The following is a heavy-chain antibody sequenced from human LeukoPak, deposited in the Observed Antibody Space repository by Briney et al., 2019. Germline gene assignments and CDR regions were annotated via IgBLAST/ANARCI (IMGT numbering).Heavy chain of an antibody. CDR1: GGSISRYY. CDR3: ARDRGYSGYDPRFHWFDP. D-gene: IGHD5-12*01. V-gene: IGHV4-59*01. J-gene: IGHJ5*02. CDR2: IYYSGST. Sequence: SETLSLTCTVPGGSISRYYWSWIRQPPGKGLEWIGYIYYSGSTNYNPSLKSRVTISVDTSKNQFSLKLSSVTAADTAVYYCARDRGYSGYDPRFHWFDPWGQGTLVTVSS.